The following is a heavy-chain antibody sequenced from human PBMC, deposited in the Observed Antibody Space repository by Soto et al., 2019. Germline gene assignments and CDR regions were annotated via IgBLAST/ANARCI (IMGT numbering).Heavy chain of an antibody. D-gene: IGHD1-26*01. J-gene: IGHJ3*02. CDR3: ARDIWWEPGVDAFHI. CDR1: GFTFNFFA. V-gene: IGHV3-30-3*01. Sequence: QVQLVESGGGVVQPGRSLRLSCAASGFTFNFFAMHWVRQAPGKGQEWVAAVSKDGSNTYYADSVKGRFTISRDNPKNTLYLQMNSLRVEDTAVYFCARDIWWEPGVDAFHIWGQGTMVTVSP. CDR2: VSKDGSNT.